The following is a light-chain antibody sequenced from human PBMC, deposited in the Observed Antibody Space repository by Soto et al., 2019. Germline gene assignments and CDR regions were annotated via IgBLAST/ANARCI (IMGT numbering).Light chain of an antibody. CDR3: CSYAGSSRGV. Sequence: QSALTRPASVSGSPGQSITIACTGTSSDVGSYNLVSWYQQHPGKAPKLMIYEGSKRPSGVSNRFSGSKSGNTASLTISGLQAEDEADYYCCSYAGSSRGVFGGGTKLTVL. V-gene: IGLV2-23*01. J-gene: IGLJ2*01. CDR1: SSDVGSYNL. CDR2: EGS.